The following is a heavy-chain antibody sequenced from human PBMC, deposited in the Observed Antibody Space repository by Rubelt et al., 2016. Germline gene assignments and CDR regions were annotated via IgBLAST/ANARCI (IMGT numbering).Heavy chain of an antibody. Sequence: QVQLQESGPGLVKPSGTLSLTCAVSGGSISSRNWWTWVRQPPGKGLEWIGEISHSGSTNYNPSLKSRVTISADKSNHHFSLDLGSVTAADTAVYYYARGAGYCSSTSCSSNWFDPWGQGTLVTVSS. V-gene: IGHV4-4*02. CDR1: GGSISSRNW. CDR2: ISHSGST. CDR3: ARGAGYCSSTSCSSNWFDP. J-gene: IGHJ5*02. D-gene: IGHD2-2*01.